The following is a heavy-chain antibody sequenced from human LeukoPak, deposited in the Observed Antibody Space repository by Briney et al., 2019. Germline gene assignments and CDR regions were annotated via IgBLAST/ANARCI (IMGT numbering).Heavy chain of an antibody. CDR2: MNPNSGNT. J-gene: IGHJ4*02. D-gene: IGHD5-12*01. V-gene: IGHV1-8*01. Sequence: ASVTVSCMTSGYTFTSYDINWVRQATGQGLEWMGWMNPNSGNTGYAQNFQGRFTITRDTHITTAYMELSSLRSDDTAVYYCARVEFNGGYSHIYWGQGTLVTVSS. CDR3: ARVEFNGGYSHIY. CDR1: GYTFTSYD.